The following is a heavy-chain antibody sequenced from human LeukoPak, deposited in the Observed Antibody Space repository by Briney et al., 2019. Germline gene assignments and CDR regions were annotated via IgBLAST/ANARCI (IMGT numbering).Heavy chain of an antibody. D-gene: IGHD6-19*01. CDR1: GFTFKTYA. CDR2: MSGSGSST. Sequence: GGSLRLSCAASGFTFKTYAMNWVRQVPGKGPEWVSSMSGSGSSTDYADSVRGRFTISRDNSKNTLYLQMNSLRAEDTALYYCAKDAQGLVRGGIYFDFWGQGSLVTVSS. J-gene: IGHJ4*02. V-gene: IGHV3-23*01. CDR3: AKDAQGLVRGGIYFDF.